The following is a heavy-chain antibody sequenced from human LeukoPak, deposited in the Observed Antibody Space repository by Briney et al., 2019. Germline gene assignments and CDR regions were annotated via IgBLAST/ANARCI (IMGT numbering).Heavy chain of an antibody. J-gene: IGHJ4*02. D-gene: IGHD6-19*01. CDR3: ARQWQGYFDY. Sequence: SQTLSLTCTVSGGSISSGGYYWSWIRQPPGKGLEWIGYIYHSGSTYYNPSLKSRVTISVDRSKNQFSLKLSSVTAADTAVYYCARQWQGYFDYWGQGTLVTVSS. CDR2: IYHSGST. CDR1: GGSISSGGYY. V-gene: IGHV4-30-2*01.